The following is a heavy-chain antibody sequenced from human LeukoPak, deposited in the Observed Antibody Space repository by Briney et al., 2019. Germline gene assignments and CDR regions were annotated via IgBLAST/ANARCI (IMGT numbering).Heavy chain of an antibody. Sequence: GGSLRLSCAASGFTFSSYSMNWVRQAPGKGLEWVSSISSSSSYIYYADSVKGRFTISRDNAKNSLYLQMNSLRAEDTAVYYCARVGGYDLSFFDYWGQGTLVTVSS. CDR3: ARVGGYDLSFFDY. D-gene: IGHD5-12*01. J-gene: IGHJ4*02. V-gene: IGHV3-21*04. CDR1: GFTFSSYS. CDR2: ISSSSSYI.